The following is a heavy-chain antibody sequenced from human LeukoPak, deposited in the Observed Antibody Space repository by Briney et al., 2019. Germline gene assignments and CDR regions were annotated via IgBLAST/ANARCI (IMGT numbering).Heavy chain of an antibody. V-gene: IGHV5-51*01. J-gene: IGHJ4*02. CDR1: GYSFTSYW. D-gene: IGHD3-22*01. CDR2: IYPGDSDT. Sequence: GESLKISCKGSGYSFTSYWIGWVRPLPGKGLEWMGIIYPGDSDTRYSPSFQGQVTISADKSISTAYLQWSSLKASDTAMYYCARHARRPYYYDSSGYPDYWGQGTLVTVSS. CDR3: ARHARRPYYYDSSGYPDY.